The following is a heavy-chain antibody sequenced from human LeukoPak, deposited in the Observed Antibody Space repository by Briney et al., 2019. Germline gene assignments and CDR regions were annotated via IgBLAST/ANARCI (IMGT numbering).Heavy chain of an antibody. V-gene: IGHV3-30*18. Sequence: GRSLRLSCAASGFTFSSYGMHWVRQAPGKGLEWVAVISYDGSNKYYADSVKGRFTISRDNSKNTLYLQMNSLRAEDTAVYYCAKDSQRLQYYFDYWGQGTLVTVSS. CDR1: GFTFSSYG. CDR3: AKDSQRLQYYFDY. CDR2: ISYDGSNK. J-gene: IGHJ4*02. D-gene: IGHD6-25*01.